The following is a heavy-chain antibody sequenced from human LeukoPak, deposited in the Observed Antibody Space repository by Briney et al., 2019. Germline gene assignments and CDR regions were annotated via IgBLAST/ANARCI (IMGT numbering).Heavy chain of an antibody. Sequence: PGGSLRLSCAASGFTFSSYALSWVRQAPGKGLEWVSTISGSGGSTYYADSVKGRFTISRDNSKNTLYVQMNSLRAEDTAVYYCARGVIIRGRLDPWGQGTLVTVSS. D-gene: IGHD3-16*02. J-gene: IGHJ5*02. V-gene: IGHV3-23*01. CDR1: GFTFSSYA. CDR3: ARGVIIRGRLDP. CDR2: ISGSGGST.